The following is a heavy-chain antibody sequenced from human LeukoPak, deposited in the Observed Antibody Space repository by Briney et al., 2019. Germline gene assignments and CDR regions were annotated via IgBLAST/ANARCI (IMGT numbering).Heavy chain of an antibody. CDR3: AREGGGDYGEGFDY. D-gene: IGHD4/OR15-4a*01. CDR2: IGTRSTSM. Sequence: GGSLRLSCAASGFTLSSFSMNWVRQAPGKGLEWVSCIGTRSTSMYYADSVRGRFSISRDNAKNSVYLQMNSLRAEDTAVYYCAREGGGDYGEGFDYWGQGTLVTVSS. J-gene: IGHJ4*02. V-gene: IGHV3-21*01. CDR1: GFTLSSFS.